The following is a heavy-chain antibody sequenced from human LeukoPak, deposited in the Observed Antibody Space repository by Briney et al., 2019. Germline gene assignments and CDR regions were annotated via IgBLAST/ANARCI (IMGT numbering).Heavy chain of an antibody. V-gene: IGHV3-66*01. J-gene: IGHJ6*02. CDR1: GFIVSSKY. CDR2: IYSGGAT. Sequence: PVGSLRLSCTVSGFIVSSKYMSCVRQAPGKGLEWVAVIYSGGATYYAGSVKGRFTISRDNSKNTLYLQMNSLGAEDRAVYYCARAAFASSWYEGGLDVWGQGTTVTVSS. CDR3: ARAAFASSWYEGGLDV. D-gene: IGHD6-13*01.